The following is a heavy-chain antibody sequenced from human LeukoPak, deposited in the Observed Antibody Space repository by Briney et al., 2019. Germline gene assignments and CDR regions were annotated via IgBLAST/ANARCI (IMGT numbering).Heavy chain of an antibody. D-gene: IGHD2-2*01. V-gene: IGHV3-21*01. CDR2: ISTSSRYI. J-gene: IGHJ5*02. Sequence: TGGSLRLSCAASGFTLSNYDMNWVRQAPGKGLEWVSSISTSSRYIYYKDSVRGRFTISRDDAKNSLYVEMNSLRAEDTAVYYCARADCSSSTCYLRRSWFDPWGQGTLVTVSS. CDR1: GFTLSNYD. CDR3: ARADCSSSTCYLRRSWFDP.